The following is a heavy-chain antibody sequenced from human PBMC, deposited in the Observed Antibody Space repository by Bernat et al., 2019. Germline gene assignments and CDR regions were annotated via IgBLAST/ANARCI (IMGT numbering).Heavy chain of an antibody. V-gene: IGHV3-30*04. Sequence: VQLVESGGGVVQPGRSLRLSCVASGFTFSDYSLHWVRQAPGKGLEWVAGVSYDGRNKYYADSVQARFIISRDDSENTLYLQMDSSKSEDTAVYYCVRDGAALYYYHGMDVWGRGTTVTVSS. J-gene: IGHJ6*02. CDR3: VRDGAALYYYHGMDV. CDR2: VSYDGRNK. D-gene: IGHD6-25*01. CDR1: GFTFSDYS.